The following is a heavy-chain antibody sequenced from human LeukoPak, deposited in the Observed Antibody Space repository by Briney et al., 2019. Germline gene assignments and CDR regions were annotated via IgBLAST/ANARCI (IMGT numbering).Heavy chain of an antibody. CDR3: ARSKYSSGRYYFDY. Sequence: GASLKLSCTASGFTFDDYGMSWVRQAPGQGLEWVSGINWNGGSTGYADSVKGRFTISRDNAKNSLYLQMNSLRAEDTALYYCARSKYSSGRYYFDYWGQGTLVTVSS. D-gene: IGHD6-19*01. J-gene: IGHJ4*02. V-gene: IGHV3-20*04. CDR2: INWNGGST. CDR1: GFTFDDYG.